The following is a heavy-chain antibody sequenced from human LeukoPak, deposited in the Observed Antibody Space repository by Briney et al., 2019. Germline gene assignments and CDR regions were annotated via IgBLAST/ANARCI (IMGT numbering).Heavy chain of an antibody. CDR2: INYNGEIT. Sequence: SETLSLTCTVSGGSFSGYLWSWLRQAPGKGLEWIGEINYNGEITNYNPSLKSRLTMSVDTPKNQFSLKLSSVTAADTAVYYCTRSGLTDMRKYARPDYYYYGMDVWGQGTAVTVSS. D-gene: IGHD1-14*01. V-gene: IGHV4-34*01. CDR1: GGSFSGYL. CDR3: TRSGLTDMRKYARPDYYYYGMDV. J-gene: IGHJ6*02.